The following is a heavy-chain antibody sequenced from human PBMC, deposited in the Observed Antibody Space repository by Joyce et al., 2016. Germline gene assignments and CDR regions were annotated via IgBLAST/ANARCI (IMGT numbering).Heavy chain of an antibody. CDR1: GYTFTAYF. D-gene: IGHD3-3*01. CDR2: INPNSGAT. CDR3: ARDQSRVAIFGDDTFDV. V-gene: IGHV1-2*06. Sequence: QVQLVQSGAGVKKPGASVKVSCQASGYTFTAYFLHWVRQAPGQGLGWMGRINPNSGATNYAQKFQGRVTMTRDTSLRTAYMELSSLTSDDTAVYFCARDQSRVAIFGDDTFDVWGQGTMVTVSS. J-gene: IGHJ3*01.